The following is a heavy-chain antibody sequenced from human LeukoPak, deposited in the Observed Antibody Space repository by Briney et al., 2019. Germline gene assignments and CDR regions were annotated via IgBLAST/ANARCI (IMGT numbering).Heavy chain of an antibody. V-gene: IGHV1-18*01. CDR1: GYTFTSYG. J-gene: IGHJ1*01. Sequence: ASVKVSCKASGYTFTSYGISWVRQAPGQGLEWMGWISAYNGNTNYAQKFQGRVTMTTDTSTSTAYMELSRLRSDDTAVYYCARDGVGYYDSSGYYYFQHWGQGTLVTVSS. D-gene: IGHD3-22*01. CDR3: ARDGVGYYDSSGYYYFQH. CDR2: ISAYNGNT.